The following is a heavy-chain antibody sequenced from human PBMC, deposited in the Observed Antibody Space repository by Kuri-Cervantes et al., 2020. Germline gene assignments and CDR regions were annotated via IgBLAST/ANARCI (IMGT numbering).Heavy chain of an antibody. CDR1: GGSISSGDYY. Sequence: LRLSCTVSGGSISSGDYYWSWIRQPPGKGLEWIGYIYYSGSTYYNPSLKSRVTISVDTSKNQFSLKLSSVTAADTAVYYCARDSHGYGDVRDYYYYGMDVWGQGTTVTVSS. J-gene: IGHJ6*02. D-gene: IGHD3-10*02. V-gene: IGHV4-30-4*01. CDR2: IYYSGST. CDR3: ARDSHGYGDVRDYYYYGMDV.